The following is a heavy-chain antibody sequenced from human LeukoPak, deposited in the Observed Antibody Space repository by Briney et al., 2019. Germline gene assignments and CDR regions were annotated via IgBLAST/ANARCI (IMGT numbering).Heavy chain of an antibody. CDR2: IIPIFGTA. D-gene: IGHD2-15*01. J-gene: IGHJ6*03. Sequence: SVKVSCKASGGTFSSYAISWVRQAPGQGLEWMGGIIPIFGTANYAQKFQGRVTITADKSTSTAYMELSSLRAEDTAIYYCAKNGDRGAYCTGGTCYPYFYYYMDVWGKGTTVTV. CDR1: GGTFSSYA. CDR3: AKNGDRGAYCTGGTCYPYFYYYMDV. V-gene: IGHV1-69*06.